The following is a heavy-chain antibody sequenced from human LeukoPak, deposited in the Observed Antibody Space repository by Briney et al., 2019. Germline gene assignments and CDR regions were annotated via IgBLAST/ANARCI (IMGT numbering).Heavy chain of an antibody. CDR1: GVSISTSTHY. Sequence: SETLSLTCTVSGVSISTSTHYWAWIRQPPGRGLEWIASMFYRGTTYYNASLRSRVTLAVDTSMNQFSLKLSSVTASDTATFYCVRQGGWGGAASLIEFWGQGTLVTVSS. CDR3: VRQGGWGGAASLIEF. J-gene: IGHJ4*02. D-gene: IGHD2-15*01. CDR2: MFYRGTT. V-gene: IGHV4-39*01.